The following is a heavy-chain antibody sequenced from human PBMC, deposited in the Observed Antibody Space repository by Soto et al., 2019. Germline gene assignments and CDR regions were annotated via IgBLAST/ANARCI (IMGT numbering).Heavy chain of an antibody. CDR2: IKSKTDGGTT. CDR3: TTDPVTMIVVVPSSG. J-gene: IGHJ4*02. D-gene: IGHD3-22*01. Sequence: GGPLRLSYAASGFTFSNAGMNWILQAPGKGLEWVGRIKSKTDGGTTDYAAPVKGRFTISRDDSKNTLYLQMNSLKTEDTAVYYCTTDPVTMIVVVPSSGWGQGTLVTVSS. CDR1: GFTFSNAG. V-gene: IGHV3-15*07.